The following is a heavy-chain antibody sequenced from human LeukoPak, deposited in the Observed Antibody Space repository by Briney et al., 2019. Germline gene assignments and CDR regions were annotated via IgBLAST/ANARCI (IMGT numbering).Heavy chain of an antibody. J-gene: IGHJ4*02. V-gene: IGHV3-49*03. CDR1: GFTFGDYA. Sequence: PEGSLRLSCTASGFTFGDYAKSWLRQAPGKGLEWIGFIRSKAFGGTTEYAASVKGRFTISRDDSKSIAYLQMNTLKTEDTAVYYCTVRSVDYWGQGTLVTVSS. CDR2: IRSKAFGGTT. CDR3: TVRSVDY.